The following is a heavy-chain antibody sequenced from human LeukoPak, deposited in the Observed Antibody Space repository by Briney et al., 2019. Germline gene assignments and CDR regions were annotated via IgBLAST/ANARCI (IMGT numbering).Heavy chain of an antibody. CDR3: ARRGGSGRAFDY. Sequence: SETLSLTCSVSGASISGGTYYWGWIRQPPGKGLEWIGSINYTGSTYDNPSLKSRVTISVDTSKNQFSLKLSSVTAADTAVYYCARRGGSGRAFDYWGQGTLVTVSS. J-gene: IGHJ4*02. V-gene: IGHV4-39*01. D-gene: IGHD1-26*01. CDR2: INYTGST. CDR1: GASISGGTYY.